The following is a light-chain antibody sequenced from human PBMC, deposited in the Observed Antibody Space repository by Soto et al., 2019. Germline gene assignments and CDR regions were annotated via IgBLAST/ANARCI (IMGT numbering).Light chain of an antibody. CDR2: GAS. Sequence: EFVLSQSPGTLSLSPRERATLSCMASQSVSSSYLAWYQQKPGQAPRLLIYGASSRATGIPDRFSGSGSGTDFTLTISRLEPEDFAVYYCQQDGSSPGTFGQGTKVDIK. CDR3: QQDGSSPGT. CDR1: QSVSSSY. V-gene: IGKV3-20*01. J-gene: IGKJ1*01.